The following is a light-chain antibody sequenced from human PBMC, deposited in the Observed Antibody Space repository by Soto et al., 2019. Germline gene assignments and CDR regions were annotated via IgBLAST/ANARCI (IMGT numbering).Light chain of an antibody. CDR2: TSN. J-gene: IGLJ2*01. CDR1: SSNIGRNT. V-gene: IGLV1-44*01. Sequence: QSVLTQPPSASGTPGQRVTISCSGSSSNIGRNTVNWYRHLPATAPQLLIYTSNQRPSGVPDRFSGSKSGTSASLAISGLQSEDEADYYCSAWDDGLNGVIFGGGTKLTVL. CDR3: SAWDDGLNGVI.